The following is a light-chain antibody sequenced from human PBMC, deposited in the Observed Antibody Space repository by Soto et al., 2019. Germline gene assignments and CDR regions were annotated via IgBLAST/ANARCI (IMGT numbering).Light chain of an antibody. CDR1: QTVSSNF. V-gene: IGKV3-20*01. J-gene: IGKJ1*01. CDR3: QQYGSSPRT. CDR2: DAS. Sequence: EIVLTQSPGTLSLSPGERGTLSCRASQTVSSNFLAWYQQKPGQAPRLLIFDASTRATGIPDRFSGSGSGTDFTLTISRLEPEDFAVYYCQQYGSSPRTFGQGTKVDIK.